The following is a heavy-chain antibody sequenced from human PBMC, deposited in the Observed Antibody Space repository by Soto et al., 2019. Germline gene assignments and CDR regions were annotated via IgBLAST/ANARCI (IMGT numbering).Heavy chain of an antibody. Sequence: PSETLSLTCSVSGGSISSSFWSWIRQPPGKELEWIGYISYSGSTTYNPSLKSRITLSVDTSKNQFSLRVASVTAADTAVYYCARRHRAMEYYYYYGMDVWGQGTTVTFYS. V-gene: IGHV4-59*08. D-gene: IGHD5-18*01. CDR2: ISYSGST. J-gene: IGHJ6*02. CDR1: GGSISSSF. CDR3: ARRHRAMEYYYYYGMDV.